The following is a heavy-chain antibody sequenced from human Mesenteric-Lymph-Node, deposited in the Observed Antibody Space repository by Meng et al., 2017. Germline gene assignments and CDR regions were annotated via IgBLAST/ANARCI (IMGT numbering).Heavy chain of an antibody. CDR2: ISGSGGST. Sequence: GESLKISCAASGFTFSSYAMSWVRQAPGKGLEWVSAISGSGGSTYYADSVKGRFTISRDNSKNTLYLQMNSLRAEDTAVYYCARDSLVSGYGYYFDYWGQGTLVTVSS. V-gene: IGHV3-23*01. J-gene: IGHJ4*02. CDR3: ARDSLVSGYGYYFDY. CDR1: GFTFSSYA. D-gene: IGHD3-22*01.